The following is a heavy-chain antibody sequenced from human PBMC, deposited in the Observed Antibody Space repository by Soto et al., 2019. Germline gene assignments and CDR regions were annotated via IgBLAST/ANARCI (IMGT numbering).Heavy chain of an antibody. J-gene: IGHJ6*02. V-gene: IGHV3-74*01. CDR3: ARLSGDHSAFFSYGMDA. CDR2: INSDGTIS. CDR1: GFTFDTYW. D-gene: IGHD2-21*01. Sequence: GGSLRLSCAASGFTFDTYWMNWVRQAPGKGPEWLSGINSDGTISSYADSVKGRFTISRDNARDTLSLQMNSLRADDTAVYYCARLSGDHSAFFSYGMDARGQGTTVTVSS.